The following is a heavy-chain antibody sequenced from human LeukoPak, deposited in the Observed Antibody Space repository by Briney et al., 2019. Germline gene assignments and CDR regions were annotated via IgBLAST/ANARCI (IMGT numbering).Heavy chain of an antibody. CDR1: GFSISTSG. CDR2: IWYDGTNI. J-gene: IGHJ4*02. Sequence: PGGTLRLSCAASGFSISTSGRHWVRQAPGKGLEWVAVIWYDGTNIYYTDSTKGRFTISRDNPKNRLYLQMNSLRAEDTAVYNCARDLGISVATGLTWGQGALVTVSS. V-gene: IGHV3-33*01. CDR3: ARDLGISVATGLT. D-gene: IGHD6-19*01.